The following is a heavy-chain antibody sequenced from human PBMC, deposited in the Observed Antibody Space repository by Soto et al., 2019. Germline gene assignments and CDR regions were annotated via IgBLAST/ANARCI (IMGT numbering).Heavy chain of an antibody. D-gene: IGHD6-13*01. CDR2: ISYDGSNK. CDR3: AKVADSSSWYNWFDP. CDR1: GFTFSSYG. V-gene: IGHV3-30*18. Sequence: PGGSLRLSCAASGFTFSSYGMHWVRQAPGKGLEWVAVISYDGSNKYYADSVKGRFTISRDNSKNTLYLQMNSLRAEDTAVYYCAKVADSSSWYNWFDPWGQGXLVTVYS. J-gene: IGHJ5*02.